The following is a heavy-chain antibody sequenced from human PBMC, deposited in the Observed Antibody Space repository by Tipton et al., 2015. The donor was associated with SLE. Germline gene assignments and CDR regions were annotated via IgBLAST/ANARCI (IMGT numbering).Heavy chain of an antibody. J-gene: IGHJ3*02. Sequence: LRLSCTVPDDSISNYYWSWIRQSPGKGLEWIGYGYYIGSTNYNPSLKSRLTISVDTSKNQFSLRLSSVSAADTAMYYCARALWVDKDFEVPLAIRLRAFDIWGQGRMVTVSS. CDR2: GYYIGST. D-gene: IGHD2-2*02. CDR3: ARALWVDKDFEVPLAIRLRAFDI. V-gene: IGHV4-59*01. CDR1: DDSISNYY.